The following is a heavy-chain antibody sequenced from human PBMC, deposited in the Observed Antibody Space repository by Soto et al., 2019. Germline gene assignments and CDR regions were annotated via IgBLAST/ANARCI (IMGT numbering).Heavy chain of an antibody. Sequence: SETLSLTYTVSGGSISSGGYYWSWIRQHPGKGLEWIGYIYYRGSAYYNPSLKTRVTISVDTSKSQFSLKLNSVTAADSAVYFCARLEGLATISYYFDFWGPGALVTVSS. CDR2: IYYRGSA. J-gene: IGHJ4*02. V-gene: IGHV4-31*03. CDR3: ARLEGLATISYYFDF. CDR1: GGSISSGGYY. D-gene: IGHD3-9*01.